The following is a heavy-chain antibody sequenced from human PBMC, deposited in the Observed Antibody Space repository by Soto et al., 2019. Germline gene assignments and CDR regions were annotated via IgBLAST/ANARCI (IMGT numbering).Heavy chain of an antibody. V-gene: IGHV3-30-3*01. D-gene: IGHD2-15*01. CDR3: ASPKLPRTYYYYGMDV. CDR1: GFTFSSYA. Sequence: QVQLVESGGGVVQPGRSLRLSCAAYGFTFSSYAMHWVRQAPGKGLEWVAVISYDGSNKYYADSVKGRFTISRDNSKNTLYLQMNSLRAEDTAVYYCASPKLPRTYYYYGMDVWGQGTTVTVSS. J-gene: IGHJ6*02. CDR2: ISYDGSNK.